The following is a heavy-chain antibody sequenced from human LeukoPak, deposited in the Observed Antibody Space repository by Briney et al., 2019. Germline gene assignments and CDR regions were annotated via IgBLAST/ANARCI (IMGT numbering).Heavy chain of an antibody. J-gene: IGHJ6*03. CDR3: ARFYCSGRSRYQYYYYYYMDV. CDR2: IYYSGST. Sequence: PPETLSLTCTVSGGSISSRSYYWGWIRQPPGKGLEWIGIIYYSGSTYSNPSLRSRVTISVDTSKNQFSLKLSSVTAADTAVYCCARFYCSGRSRYQYYYYYYMDVWGKGTTVTISS. D-gene: IGHD2-15*01. V-gene: IGHV4-39*01. CDR1: GGSISSRSYY.